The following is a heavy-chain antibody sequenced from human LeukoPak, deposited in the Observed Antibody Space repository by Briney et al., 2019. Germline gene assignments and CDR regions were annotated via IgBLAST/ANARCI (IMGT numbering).Heavy chain of an antibody. Sequence: ASVKVSCKASGYTFTSYDINWVRQATGQGLEWMGWMNPNSGNTGYAQKFQGRVTMTRNTSISTAYMELSSLRSEDTAVYYCARDVVRGVMSSYYMDVWGKGTTVTISS. D-gene: IGHD3-10*01. CDR2: MNPNSGNT. CDR3: ARDVVRGVMSSYYMDV. CDR1: GYTFTSYD. J-gene: IGHJ6*03. V-gene: IGHV1-8*01.